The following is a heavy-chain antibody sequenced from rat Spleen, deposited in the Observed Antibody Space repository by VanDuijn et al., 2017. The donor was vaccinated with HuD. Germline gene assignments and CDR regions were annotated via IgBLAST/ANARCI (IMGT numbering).Heavy chain of an antibody. D-gene: IGHD1-11*01. Sequence: QVQLKESGPGLVQPSQTLSLTCTVAGFSLTSNGVSWVRQPPGKGLEWMGVIWGNGNTHYNSALKFRLSISRDTSKSQVFLKMNSLQTEDTAIYFCTSYYGGLMDAWGQGASVTVSS. V-gene: IGHV2-13*01. CDR2: IWGNGNT. CDR1: GFSLTSNG. CDR3: TSYYGGLMDA. J-gene: IGHJ4*01.